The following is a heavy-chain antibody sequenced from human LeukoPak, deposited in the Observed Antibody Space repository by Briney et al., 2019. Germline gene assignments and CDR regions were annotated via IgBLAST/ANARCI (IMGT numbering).Heavy chain of an antibody. Sequence: GGSLRLSCAASGFTFTTYVMHWVRQAPGKGLEWVSFISFDGSNHYYADSVKGRFTISRDNSKSMLYLQMNSLRPEDTAVYFCARPVREQWLYDAFDIWGQGIMVTVSS. CDR2: ISFDGSNH. CDR3: ARPVREQWLYDAFDI. D-gene: IGHD6-19*01. CDR1: GFTFTTYV. V-gene: IGHV3-30*04. J-gene: IGHJ3*02.